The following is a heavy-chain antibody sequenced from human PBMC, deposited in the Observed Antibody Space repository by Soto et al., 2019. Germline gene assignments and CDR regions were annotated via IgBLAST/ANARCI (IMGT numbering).Heavy chain of an antibody. CDR1: GFTFSNYA. D-gene: IGHD5-12*01. CDR3: AEGRWLRHFDH. V-gene: IGHV3-30-3*02. Sequence: PGGSLRLSCAASGFTFSNYAVHWVRQAPGKGLEWVAFISYDESDKYYADSVKGRFTISRDNSKNTVFLQMNSLRGDDTAVYYCAEGRWLRHFDHWGQGTLVTVSS. CDR2: ISYDESDK. J-gene: IGHJ4*02.